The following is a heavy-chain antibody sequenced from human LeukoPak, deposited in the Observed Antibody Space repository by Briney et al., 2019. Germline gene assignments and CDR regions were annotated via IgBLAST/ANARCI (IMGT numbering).Heavy chain of an antibody. CDR2: IFKDGTS. CDR1: GFTVSSNY. J-gene: IGHJ4*02. D-gene: IGHD3-22*01. CDR3: ARAPYYSDFVVSHDED. Sequence: GGSLRLSCAASGFTVSSNYMSWVRQAPGKGLECVSVIFKDGTSYYTDPVKGRFTISRDNSKNTVYLQMNSLRAEDTAVYYCARAPYYSDFVVSHDEDWGQGTLVTVSS. V-gene: IGHV3-53*01.